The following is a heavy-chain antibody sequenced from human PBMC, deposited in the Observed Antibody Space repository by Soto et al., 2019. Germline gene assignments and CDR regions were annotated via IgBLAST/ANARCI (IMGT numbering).Heavy chain of an antibody. J-gene: IGHJ6*02. V-gene: IGHV4-34*01. CDR1: GGSFSGYY. CDR2: INHSGST. Sequence: PSETLSLTCAVYGGSFSGYYWSWIRQPPEKGLEWIGEINHSGSTNYNPSLKSRVTISVDTSKNQFSLKLSSVTAADTAVYYCAREGYYYYGMDVWGQGTTVTVSS. CDR3: AREGYYYYGMDV.